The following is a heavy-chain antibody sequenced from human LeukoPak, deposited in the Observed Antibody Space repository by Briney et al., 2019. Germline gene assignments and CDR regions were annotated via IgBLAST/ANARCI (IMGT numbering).Heavy chain of an antibody. Sequence: ASVKVPCKASGYTFTSYYMHWVRQAPGQGLEWMGLINPSGGSTSYAQKFQGRVTMTRDTSTSTVYMELSSLRSEDTAVYYCARGGAYQLLWKPRRNWFDPWGQGTLVTVSS. J-gene: IGHJ5*02. CDR1: GYTFTSYY. CDR2: INPSGGST. CDR3: ARGGAYQLLWKPRRNWFDP. D-gene: IGHD2-2*01. V-gene: IGHV1-46*01.